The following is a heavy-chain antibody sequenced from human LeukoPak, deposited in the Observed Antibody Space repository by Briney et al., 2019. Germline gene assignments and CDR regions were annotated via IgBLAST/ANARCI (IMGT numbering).Heavy chain of an antibody. Sequence: PGGSLRLSCAASGFVFSSYWTHWVRQAPGKGLVWVSRIYTDGSYTNYADSVKGRFTISRDNAKNTLSLHMNSLRAEDMAVYYCARGDDESLDHWGQGTLVTVSS. CDR3: ARGDDESLDH. CDR1: GFVFSSYW. CDR2: IYTDGSYT. V-gene: IGHV3-74*01. J-gene: IGHJ4*02. D-gene: IGHD3-16*01.